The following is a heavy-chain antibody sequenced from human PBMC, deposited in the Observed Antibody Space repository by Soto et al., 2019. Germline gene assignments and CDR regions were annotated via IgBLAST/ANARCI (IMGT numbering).Heavy chain of an antibody. CDR1: GYTFTNYA. J-gene: IGHJ4*02. CDR2: INAGNGNT. CDR3: ARVSGYYLPDY. V-gene: IGHV1-3*05. Sequence: QVQLVQPGVGEKKPGASVKVSCKPSGYTFTNYATHWVSQAPGQRLEWMGWINAGNGNTKYQGRVTITRDTSASTAYMELSSLRSEDTAVYYCARVSGYYLPDYWGQGTLVTVSS. D-gene: IGHD5-12*01.